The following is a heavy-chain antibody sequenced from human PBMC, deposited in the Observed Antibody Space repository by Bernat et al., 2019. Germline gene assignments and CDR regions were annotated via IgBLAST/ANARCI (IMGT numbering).Heavy chain of an antibody. J-gene: IGHJ3*02. CDR2: ISYDGSNK. V-gene: IGHV3-30-3*02. Sequence: QVQVVESGGGVVQPGRSLRLSCAGSRFTLTNYNMHWVRQAPGKGLEWVAVISYDGSNKYYADSVKGRFTVSRDISKNTLYLQMNSLRAEDTAIYYCAEDGGPESGTGIPCSIWGQGTMVTVSS. CDR3: AEDGGPESGTGIPCSI. D-gene: IGHD1-14*01. CDR1: RFTLTNYN.